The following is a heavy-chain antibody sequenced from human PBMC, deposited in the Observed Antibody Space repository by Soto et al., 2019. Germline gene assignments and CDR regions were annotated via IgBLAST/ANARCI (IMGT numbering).Heavy chain of an antibody. Sequence: QVQMVQSGAEVKKPGSSVKVSCKASGGSFSTYGISWVRQAPGQGLEWMGGFIPVFTTAKYAQKFQGRVSITADESTYTGYMEVSSLRSEDTAVYFCARDGVDVSRTTVRHGALDIWGQGTVVTVSS. D-gene: IGHD4-17*01. CDR2: FIPVFTTA. V-gene: IGHV1-69*01. CDR3: ARDGVDVSRTTVRHGALDI. CDR1: GGSFSTYG. J-gene: IGHJ3*02.